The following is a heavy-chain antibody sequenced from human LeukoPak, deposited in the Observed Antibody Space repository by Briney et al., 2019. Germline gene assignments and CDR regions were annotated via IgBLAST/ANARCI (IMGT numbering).Heavy chain of an antibody. CDR2: INPDSGGT. V-gene: IGHV1-2*02. CDR1: GYTFTGYY. CDR3: ARVTDYTNYGLFDQ. D-gene: IGHD4-11*01. J-gene: IGHJ4*02. Sequence: ASVKVSCKTSGYTFTGYYIHWVRQAPGQGLEWMGWINPDSGGTKYEPKFQGRVTLTRDTSISTAFMELRRLTSDDTAVYYCARVTDYTNYGLFDQWGQGTLVTVSS.